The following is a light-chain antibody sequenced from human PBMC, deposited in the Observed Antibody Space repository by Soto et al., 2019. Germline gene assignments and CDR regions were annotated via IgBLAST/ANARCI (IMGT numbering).Light chain of an antibody. CDR3: QQYGSSPQT. CDR2: GAS. Sequence: EIVLAQSPGTLSLSPGERATLSCKASQSVSSSSLAWYQQTPGQAPRLLIYGASSRVTGIPDRFSGSGSGTDFTLTISRLEPEDFAVYYCQQYGSSPQTFGPGTKVDIK. J-gene: IGKJ3*01. V-gene: IGKV3-20*01. CDR1: QSVSSSS.